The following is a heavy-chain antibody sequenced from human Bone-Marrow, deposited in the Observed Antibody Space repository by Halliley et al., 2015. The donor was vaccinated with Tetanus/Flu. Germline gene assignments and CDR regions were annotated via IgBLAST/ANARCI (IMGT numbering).Heavy chain of an antibody. CDR3: ARDADTTASYWYFDL. D-gene: IGHD1-26*01. CDR2: GRNE. Sequence: GRNEYYAESVKGRFPISRDTSKNTLYLQMDSLRTEDTAAYYCARDADTTASYWYFDLWGRGTRVTASS. V-gene: IGHV3-33*01. J-gene: IGHJ2*01.